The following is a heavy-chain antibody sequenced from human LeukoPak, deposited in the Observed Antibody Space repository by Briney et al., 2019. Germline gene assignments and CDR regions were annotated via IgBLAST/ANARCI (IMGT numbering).Heavy chain of an antibody. J-gene: IGHJ3*02. CDR1: GFTVSSNY. CDR2: IYSDNT. D-gene: IGHD3-10*01. V-gene: IGHV3-66*02. CDR3: AKEGDYYGSGSHRDAFDM. Sequence: GGSLRLSCAASGFTVSSNYMSWVRQAPGKGLEWVSVIYSDNTHYSDSVKGRFTISRDNSKNTLYLQMNSPRPEDTALYYCAKEGDYYGSGSHRDAFDMWGQGTMVTVSS.